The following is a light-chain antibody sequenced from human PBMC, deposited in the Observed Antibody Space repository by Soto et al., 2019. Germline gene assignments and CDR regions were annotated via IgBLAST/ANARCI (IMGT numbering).Light chain of an antibody. CDR1: QTISSNF. Sequence: EIVLTQSPGTLSLSPGEGATLACRASQTISSNFLAWYQQKPGQAPRLLIYGVSIRATGIPDRFSGSGSGTDFTLTISRLEPEDFAVYYCQQCGSSPWTFGQATTVEIK. J-gene: IGKJ1*01. V-gene: IGKV3-20*01. CDR2: GVS. CDR3: QQCGSSPWT.